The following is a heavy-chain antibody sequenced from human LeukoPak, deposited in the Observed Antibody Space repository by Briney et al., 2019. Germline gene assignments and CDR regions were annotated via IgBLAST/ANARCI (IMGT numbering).Heavy chain of an antibody. CDR2: INSNSGGT. CDR3: ARSRSSGWYLMIDY. D-gene: IGHD6-19*01. J-gene: IGHJ4*02. Sequence: GASVKVSCKASGYTFTAYYIHWVRQAAGHGLEWRGCINSNSGGTNYAQKFQGRVTMTRDTSISTAYMELSRLRSDDTAVYYFARSRSSGWYLMIDYWGQGTLVTVSS. CDR1: GYTFTAYY. V-gene: IGHV1-2*02.